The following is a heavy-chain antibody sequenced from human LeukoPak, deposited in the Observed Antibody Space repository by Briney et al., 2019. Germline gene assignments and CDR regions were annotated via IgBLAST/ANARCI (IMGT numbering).Heavy chain of an antibody. D-gene: IGHD3-22*01. CDR1: GFTVSSNY. CDR3: ARETNYYDSSGYGTLRRWFDP. Sequence: PGGSLRLSCVVSGFTVSSNYMSWVRQAPGKGLEWVSVLYSSGDKYYPGDNTYYADSVKGRFTISRDNAKNSLYLQMNSLRAEDTAVYYCARETNYYDSSGYGTLRRWFDPWGQGTLVTVSS. V-gene: IGHV3-53*01. J-gene: IGHJ5*02. CDR2: LYSSGDKYYPGDNT.